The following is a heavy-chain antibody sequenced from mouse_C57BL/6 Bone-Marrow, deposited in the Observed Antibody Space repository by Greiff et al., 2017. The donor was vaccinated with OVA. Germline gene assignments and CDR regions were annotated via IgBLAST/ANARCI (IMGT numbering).Heavy chain of an antibody. J-gene: IGHJ1*03. CDR2: ISNLAYSI. CDR1: GFTFSDYG. Sequence: EVKLVESGGGLVQPGGSLKLSCAASGFTFSDYGMAWVRQAPRKGPEWVAFISNLAYSIYYADTVTGRFTISRENAKNTLYLEMSSLRSEDTAMYYCARKPYSSYGYFDVWGTGTTVTVSS. CDR3: ARKPYSSYGYFDV. V-gene: IGHV5-15*04. D-gene: IGHD2-5*01.